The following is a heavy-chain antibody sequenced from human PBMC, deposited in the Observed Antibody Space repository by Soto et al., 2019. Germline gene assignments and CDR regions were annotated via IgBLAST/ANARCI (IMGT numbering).Heavy chain of an antibody. CDR3: TTDFNLTGAFDI. V-gene: IGHV3-15*01. Sequence: GSLRLSCTASGFTFSNAWMSWVRQAPGKGLEWVGRIKREADGGTADHAAPVKGRVTISRDDSKNTLYLQMNSLKTEDTAVYYCTTDFNLTGAFDIWGQGTMVTVSS. J-gene: IGHJ3*02. CDR2: IKREADGGTA. CDR1: GFTFSNAW.